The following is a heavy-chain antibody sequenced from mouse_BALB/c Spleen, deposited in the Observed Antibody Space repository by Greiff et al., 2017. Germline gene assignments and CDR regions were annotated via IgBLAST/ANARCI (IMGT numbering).Heavy chain of an antibody. CDR1: GYSITSGYY. V-gene: IGHV3-6*02. J-gene: IGHJ4*01. D-gene: IGHD2-14*01. CDR2: ISYDGSN. Sequence: EVKLMESGPGLVKPSQSLSLTCSVTGYSITSGYYWNWIRQFPGNKLEWMGYISYDGSNNYNPSLKNRISITRDTSKNQFFLKLNSVTTEDTATYYCARDGRYGAMDYWGQGTSVTVSS. CDR3: ARDGRYGAMDY.